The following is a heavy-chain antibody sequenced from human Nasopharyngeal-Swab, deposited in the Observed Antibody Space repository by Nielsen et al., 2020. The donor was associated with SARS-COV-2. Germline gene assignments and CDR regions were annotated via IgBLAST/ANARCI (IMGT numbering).Heavy chain of an antibody. D-gene: IGHD3-10*01. CDR3: ATQKLWSSGFDI. Sequence: ASVQVSCKVSGYTLTESSMHWVRQAPAKGLEWMGGFDPEDGERFSAQRFQGRVTMTEDTSTDTAYMELSSLRSEDTAVYYCATQKLWSSGFDIWGQGTMVTVSS. CDR2: FDPEDGER. V-gene: IGHV1-24*01. CDR1: GYTLTESS. J-gene: IGHJ3*02.